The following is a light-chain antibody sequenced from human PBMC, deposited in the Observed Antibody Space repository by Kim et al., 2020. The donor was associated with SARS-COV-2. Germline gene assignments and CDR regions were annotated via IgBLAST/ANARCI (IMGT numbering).Light chain of an antibody. CDR2: AVS. V-gene: IGKV1-12*01. CDR1: QGIGNW. J-gene: IGKJ4*01. Sequence: DIQMTQSPSSVSASIGDRVTITCRASQGIGNWLTWYQQKPGKAPNLLIYAVSILQSGVPSRFSGSVSGTDFNLTISNLQPEDFATYYCHKDKSFPLTFGGGTKVDIK. CDR3: HKDKSFPLT.